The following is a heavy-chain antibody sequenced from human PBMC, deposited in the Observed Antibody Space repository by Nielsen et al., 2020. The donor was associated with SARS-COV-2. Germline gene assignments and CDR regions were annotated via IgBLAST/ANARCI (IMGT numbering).Heavy chain of an antibody. Sequence: ASVKVSCKASGYTFTTYDISWVRQATGQGLEWMGWMNPSSGNTGYAQKFQGRVTMTEDTSTDTAYMELSSLRSEDTAVYYCATSLVGTGTKGELDYYYGMDVWGQGTTVTVSS. V-gene: IGHV1-8*01. CDR2: MNPSSGNT. CDR1: GYTFTTYD. D-gene: IGHD1-1*01. J-gene: IGHJ6*02. CDR3: ATSLVGTGTKGELDYYYGMDV.